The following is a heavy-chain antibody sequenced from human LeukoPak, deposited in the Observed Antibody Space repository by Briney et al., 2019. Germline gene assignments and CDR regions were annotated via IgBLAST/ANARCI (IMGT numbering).Heavy chain of an antibody. CDR2: IYTSGST. CDR1: GGSISSGSYY. J-gene: IGHJ1*01. D-gene: IGHD3-22*01. V-gene: IGHV4-61*02. CDR3: ARAPYYYDSSGYYLSAEYFQH. Sequence: PSQTLSLTCTVSGGSISSGSYYWSWLRQPAGQGLEWIVRIYTSGSTNYNPSLKSRVTISVDTSKNQFSLKLSSVTAADTAVYYCARAPYYYDSSGYYLSAEYFQHWGQGTLVTVSS.